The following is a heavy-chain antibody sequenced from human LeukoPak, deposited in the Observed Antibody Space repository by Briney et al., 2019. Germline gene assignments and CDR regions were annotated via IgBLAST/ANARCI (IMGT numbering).Heavy chain of an antibody. CDR3: ARDSYSDY. CDR1: GFTFSSYS. Sequence: GGSLRLSCAASGFTFSSYSMNWVRQAPGKGLEWVSSISSSSSYIYYADSVKGRFNFSRDNAKNPLYLQMNSLRAEDTAVYYCARDSYSDYWGQGTLVTHSS. J-gene: IGHJ4*02. V-gene: IGHV3-21*01. CDR2: ISSSSSYI.